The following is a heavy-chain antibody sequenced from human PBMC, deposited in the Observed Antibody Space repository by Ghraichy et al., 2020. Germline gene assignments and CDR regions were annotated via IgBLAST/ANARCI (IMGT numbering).Heavy chain of an antibody. CDR3: TGGSYDY. J-gene: IGHJ4*02. Sequence: GSLRLSCAASGFTFSGSAMNWVRQASGKGLEWVGRIRSKANSYATAYAASVKGKFTISRDDSKNTTYLQMNSLKTEDTAVYYCTGGSYDYWGQGTLVTVSS. CDR1: GFTFSGSA. D-gene: IGHD1-26*01. CDR2: IRSKANSYAT. V-gene: IGHV3-73*01.